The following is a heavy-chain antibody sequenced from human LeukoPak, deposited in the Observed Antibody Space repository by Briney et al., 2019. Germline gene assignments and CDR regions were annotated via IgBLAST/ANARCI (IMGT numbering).Heavy chain of an antibody. CDR3: AKDIVEEEIGYMDV. CDR2: ISWNSGSI. D-gene: IGHD1-26*01. V-gene: IGHV3-9*01. CDR1: GFTFDDYA. J-gene: IGHJ6*03. Sequence: GGSLRLSCPASGFTFDDYAMHWVRQAPGKGLEWVSGISWNSGSIGYADSVKGRFTISRDNAKNSLYLQMNSLRAEDTALYYCAKDIVEEEIGYMDVWGKGTTVTISS.